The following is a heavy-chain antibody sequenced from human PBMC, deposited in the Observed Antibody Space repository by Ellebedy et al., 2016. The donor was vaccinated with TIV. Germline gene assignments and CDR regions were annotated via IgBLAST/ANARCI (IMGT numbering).Heavy chain of an antibody. CDR2: IYYSGST. J-gene: IGHJ5*02. V-gene: IGHV4-39*01. CDR3: ARWFGELLYVRWFDP. CDR1: GDSISRSSYY. D-gene: IGHD3-10*01. Sequence: SETLSLTCTVSGDSISRSSYYWGWIRQPPGKGLEWIGSIYYSGSTDYNPSLKSRVTISADTSKNQFSLRLSSVTAADTGVYYCARWFGELLYVRWFDPWGQGTLVSDSS.